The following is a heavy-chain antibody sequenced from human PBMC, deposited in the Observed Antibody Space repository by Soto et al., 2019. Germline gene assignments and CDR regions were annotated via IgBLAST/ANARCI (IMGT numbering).Heavy chain of an antibody. CDR2: ISYDGSNK. Sequence: GGSLRLSCAASGFTFSSYAMHWVRQAPGKGLEWVAVISYDGSNKYYADFVKGRFTISRDNSKNTLYLQMNSLRAEDTAVYYCAREAPLSPDTAYIYGMDVWGQGTTVTVSS. CDR1: GFTFSSYA. V-gene: IGHV3-30-3*01. D-gene: IGHD5-18*01. CDR3: AREAPLSPDTAYIYGMDV. J-gene: IGHJ6*02.